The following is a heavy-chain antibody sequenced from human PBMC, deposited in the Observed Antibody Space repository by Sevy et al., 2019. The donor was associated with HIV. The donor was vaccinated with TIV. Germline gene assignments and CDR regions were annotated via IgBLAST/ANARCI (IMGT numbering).Heavy chain of an antibody. CDR2: IYYVGTI. Sequence: SETLSLTCSVSGGSISSSSYYWAWIRQPPGKELEWIGSIYYVGTIYYNPSHESRVTISVDTSKNHFSLKLSSVTAADTAVYYCARLGSSSWHFDCWGQGALVTVSS. J-gene: IGHJ4*02. CDR1: GGSISSSSYY. D-gene: IGHD6-13*01. V-gene: IGHV4-39*02. CDR3: ARLGSSSWHFDC.